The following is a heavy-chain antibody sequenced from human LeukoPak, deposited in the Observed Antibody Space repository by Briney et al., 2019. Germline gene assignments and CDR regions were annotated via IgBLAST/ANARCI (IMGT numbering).Heavy chain of an antibody. D-gene: IGHD1-7*01. J-gene: IGHJ4*02. V-gene: IGHV1-8*01. CDR3: ARVSRRSGTALKY. CDR1: GYTFTSFD. CDR2: MNPNSGNT. Sequence: ASVKVSCKASGYTFTSFDINWVRQATGQGLEWRGWMNPNSGNTGYAQKFQGRVTMARNTSINTVYMEVSSLRSEDTAVYYCARVSRRSGTALKYWGQGTLVTVSS.